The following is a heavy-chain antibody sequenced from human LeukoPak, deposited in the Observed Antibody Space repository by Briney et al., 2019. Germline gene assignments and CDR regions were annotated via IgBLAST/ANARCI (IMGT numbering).Heavy chain of an antibody. CDR3: ARLGSASYISDY. CDR1: GGSISSYY. D-gene: IGHD3-10*01. Sequence: PSETLSLTCTVSGGSISSYYWSWIRQPPGKGLEWSGYIYSSGSTNYNPSLKSRVTISVDTSKNQFSLTLHTVTAADTAVYYCARLGSASYISDYWGQGTLVTVSS. V-gene: IGHV4-59*08. J-gene: IGHJ4*02. CDR2: IYSSGST.